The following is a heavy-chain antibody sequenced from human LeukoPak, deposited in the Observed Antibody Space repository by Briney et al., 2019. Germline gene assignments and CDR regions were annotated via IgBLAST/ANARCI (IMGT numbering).Heavy chain of an antibody. CDR2: ISAYNGNT. D-gene: IGHD3-22*01. V-gene: IGHV1-18*01. Sequence: ASVKVSCKASGYTFTSYGISWVRQAPGQGLEWMGWISAYNGNTNYAQKLQGRVTMTTDTSTSTVYMELSSLRSEDTAVYYCARGADYYDSSGCDYWGQGTLVTVSS. CDR1: GYTFTSYG. J-gene: IGHJ4*02. CDR3: ARGADYYDSSGCDY.